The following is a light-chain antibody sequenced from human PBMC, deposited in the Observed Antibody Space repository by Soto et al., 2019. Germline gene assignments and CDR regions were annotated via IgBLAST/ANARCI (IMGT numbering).Light chain of an antibody. V-gene: IGKV3-11*01. CDR2: DAS. Sequence: EIVLTQSPATLSLSPGERATLSCRASQSVSSYLACYQQKPGQAPRLLIYDASNRVTGIPARFSGSGSGTDFALTISSLEPEDCAVYYCQQRSNWPRYTFGQGTELEIK. J-gene: IGKJ2*01. CDR3: QQRSNWPRYT. CDR1: QSVSSY.